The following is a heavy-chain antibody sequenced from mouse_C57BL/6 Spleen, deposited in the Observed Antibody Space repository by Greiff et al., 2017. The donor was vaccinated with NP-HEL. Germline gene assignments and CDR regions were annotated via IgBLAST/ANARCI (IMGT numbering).Heavy chain of an antibody. D-gene: IGHD2-3*01. Sequence: VQLQQSGAELVRPGASVTLSCKASGYTFTDYEMHWVKQTPVHGLEWIGAIDPETGGTAYNQKFKGKAILTADKSSSTAYMELRSLTSEDSAVYYCTRRRWLLREGAMDYWGQGPSVTVSS. CDR2: IDPETGGT. CDR1: GYTFTDYE. V-gene: IGHV1-15*01. J-gene: IGHJ4*01. CDR3: TRRRWLLREGAMDY.